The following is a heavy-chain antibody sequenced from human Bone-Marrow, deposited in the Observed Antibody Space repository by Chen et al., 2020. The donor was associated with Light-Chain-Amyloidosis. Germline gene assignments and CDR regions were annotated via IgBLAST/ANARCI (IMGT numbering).Heavy chain of an antibody. J-gene: IGHJ4*02. CDR1: GFTFSNYA. CDR3: AKDRCTSISCSDFDY. V-gene: IGHV3-23*04. CDR2: ARGGDGPA. Sequence: VELVESGGGLVQLGGSLRLSCVGSGFTFSNYAMTWVRQAPGKGLEWVSVARGGDGPAYYADSGRGPFSISRDNSKHTLYLQMNSLRAEDTAVYYCAKDRCTSISCSDFDYWGQGTLVTVSS. D-gene: IGHD2-2*01.